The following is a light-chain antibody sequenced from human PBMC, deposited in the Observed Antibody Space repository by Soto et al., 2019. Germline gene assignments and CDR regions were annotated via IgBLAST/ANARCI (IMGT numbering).Light chain of an antibody. V-gene: IGLV2-14*03. Sequence: QSALTQPASGSGSPGHSITISCTGTSSDVGGYNYVSWYQHHPGKAPKLLIYDVSNRPSGDSNRFSGSKSDNTASLTISGLQPEDEADYYCSSYTTSNTRQIVFGTGTKVTVL. J-gene: IGLJ1*01. CDR1: SSDVGGYNY. CDR3: SSYTTSNTRQIV. CDR2: DVS.